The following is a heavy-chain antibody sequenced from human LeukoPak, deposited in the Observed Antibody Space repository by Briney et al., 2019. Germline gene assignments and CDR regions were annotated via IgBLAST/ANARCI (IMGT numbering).Heavy chain of an antibody. D-gene: IGHD5-24*01. J-gene: IGHJ4*02. CDR2: ISGSGGNT. CDR1: GFIFSTYA. CDR3: ARALAGGYNFPPFDY. Sequence: GGSLRLSCAASGFIFSTYAMSWVRQAPGKGLEWVSVISGSGGNTYYADSVKGRFTISRDSSKNTLYLQMNSLKAEDTAVYFCARALAGGYNFPPFDYWGQGTLVTVSS. V-gene: IGHV3-23*01.